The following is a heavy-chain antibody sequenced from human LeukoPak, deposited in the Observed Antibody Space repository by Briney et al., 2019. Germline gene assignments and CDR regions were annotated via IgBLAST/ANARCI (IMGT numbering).Heavy chain of an antibody. CDR3: ARVYRGYYYDSSTVAVDY. CDR2: IYSGGST. V-gene: IGHV3-53*01. D-gene: IGHD3-22*01. J-gene: IGHJ4*02. CDR1: GFTVSSNY. Sequence: GGSLRLSCAASGFTVSSNYMSWVRQAPGKGLEWVSVIYSGGSTYYADSVKGRFTISRDNAKNSLYLQMNSLRAEDTAVYYCARVYRGYYYDSSTVAVDYWGQGTLVTVSS.